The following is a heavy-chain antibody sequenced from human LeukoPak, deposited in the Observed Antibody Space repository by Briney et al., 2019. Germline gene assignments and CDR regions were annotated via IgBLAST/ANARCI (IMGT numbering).Heavy chain of an antibody. CDR3: TRQPYYLDV. J-gene: IGHJ6*03. CDR2: IYHSGRT. V-gene: IGHV4-4*02. CDR1: GGSISSSNW. Sequence: PSETLSLTCAVSGGSISSSNWWSWVRQPPGKGLEWIGEIYHSGRTKYNPSLKSRVSISVDMSKNQFSLKLSSVTAADTAVYYCTRQPYYLDVWGKGTTVTISS. D-gene: IGHD3-16*01.